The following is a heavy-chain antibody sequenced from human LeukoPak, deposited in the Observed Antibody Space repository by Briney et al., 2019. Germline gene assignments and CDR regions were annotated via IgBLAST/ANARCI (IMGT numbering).Heavy chain of an antibody. V-gene: IGHV1-18*01. CDR1: GYTFTSYG. D-gene: IGHD3-3*01. CDR2: ISAYNGNT. J-gene: IGHJ3*02. CDR3: ARVPLPYYDFWSGYPDYDAFDI. Sequence: ASVKVSCKASGYTFTSYGISWVRQAPGQGLEWMGWISAYNGNTNYAQKLQGRVTMTTDTSTSTAYMELRSLRSDDTAVYYCARVPLPYYDFWSGYPDYDAFDIWGQGTMVTVSS.